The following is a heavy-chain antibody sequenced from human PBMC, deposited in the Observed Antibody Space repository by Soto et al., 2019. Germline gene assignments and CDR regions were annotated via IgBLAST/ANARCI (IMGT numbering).Heavy chain of an antibody. J-gene: IGHJ4*02. Sequence: SETLSLTCAVYGGSFSGYYWSWIRQPPGKGLEWIGEINHSGSTNYNPSLKSRVTISVDTSKNQFSLKLSSVTAADTAVYYCARGRGHIVVVTAIHTSPDFDYWGQGTLVTVSS. CDR2: INHSGST. CDR1: GGSFSGYY. V-gene: IGHV4-34*01. CDR3: ARGRGHIVVVTAIHTSPDFDY. D-gene: IGHD2-21*02.